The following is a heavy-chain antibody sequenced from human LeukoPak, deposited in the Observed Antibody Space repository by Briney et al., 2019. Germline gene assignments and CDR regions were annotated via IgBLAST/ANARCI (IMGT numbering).Heavy chain of an antibody. Sequence: GGSLRLSCAASGFTFSSYEMNWVRQAPGKGLEWVSYISSSGSTIYYADSVKGRSTISRDNAKNSLYLQMNSLRAEDTAVYYCARAQYPYYYGSGSYYCYWGQGTLVTVSS. J-gene: IGHJ4*02. CDR3: ARAQYPYYYGSGSYYCY. CDR2: ISSSGSTI. CDR1: GFTFSSYE. V-gene: IGHV3-48*03. D-gene: IGHD3-10*01.